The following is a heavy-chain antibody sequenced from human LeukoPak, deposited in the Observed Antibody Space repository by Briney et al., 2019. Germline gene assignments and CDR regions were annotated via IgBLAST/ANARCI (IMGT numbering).Heavy chain of an antibody. V-gene: IGHV3-23*01. Sequence: PGGSLRLSCAAYGFTATSYAMRWVRQAAGKGLEWVSIFIGSSGSTDYAYSLKGRFTISIATSKNTLFLQMNSLRAEDTAIYYCAKGAYDYIEMGYFDSWGQGTLVTVSS. J-gene: IGHJ4*02. CDR3: AKGAYDYIEMGYFDS. D-gene: IGHD5-12*01. CDR2: FIGSSGST. CDR1: GFTATSYA.